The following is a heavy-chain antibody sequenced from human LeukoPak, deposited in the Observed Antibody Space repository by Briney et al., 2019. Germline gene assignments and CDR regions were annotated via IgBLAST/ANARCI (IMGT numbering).Heavy chain of an antibody. V-gene: IGHV4-34*01. CDR2: INHGGST. CDR1: GGSFSGYY. J-gene: IGHJ2*01. Sequence: SETLSLTCAVYGGSFSGYYWSWIRQPPGKGLEWIGEINHGGSTNYNPSLKSRVTISVDTSKNQFSLKLSSVTAADTAVYYCAKVTEGYIGTWYFDLWGRGTLVTVSS. CDR3: AKVTEGYIGTWYFDL. D-gene: IGHD5-24*01.